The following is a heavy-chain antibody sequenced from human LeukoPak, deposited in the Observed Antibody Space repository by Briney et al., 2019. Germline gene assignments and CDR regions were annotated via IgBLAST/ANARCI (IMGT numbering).Heavy chain of an antibody. CDR1: GGSISSSSYY. CDR2: IYYSGST. D-gene: IGHD1-26*01. V-gene: IGHV4-39*01. J-gene: IGHJ4*02. CDR3: ARRPIVGATPFDY. Sequence: SETPSLTCTVSGGSISSSSYYWGWIRQPPGKGLEWIGSIYYSGSTYYNPSLKSRVTISVDTSKNQFSLKLSSVTAADTAVYYCARRPIVGATPFDYWGQGTLVTVSS.